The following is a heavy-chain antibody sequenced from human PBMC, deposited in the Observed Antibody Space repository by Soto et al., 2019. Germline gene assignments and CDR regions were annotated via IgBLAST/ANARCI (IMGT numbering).Heavy chain of an antibody. Sequence: GGSLRLSCAASGFTFSRYSMNWVRQAPGKGLEWVSSISSSSSYIYYADSVKGRFTISRDNAKNSLYLQMNSLRAEDTAVYYCASSGHYYDSSGYSPFDYWGQGTLVTVSS. J-gene: IGHJ4*02. CDR1: GFTFSRYS. CDR3: ASSGHYYDSSGYSPFDY. D-gene: IGHD3-22*01. CDR2: ISSSSSYI. V-gene: IGHV3-21*01.